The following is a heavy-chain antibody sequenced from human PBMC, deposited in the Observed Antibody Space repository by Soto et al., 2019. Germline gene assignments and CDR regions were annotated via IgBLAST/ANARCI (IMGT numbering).Heavy chain of an antibody. V-gene: IGHV1-2*04. D-gene: IGHD3-3*01. CDR1: GYTFTGYY. CDR3: ARGHYDFWSGSINWFDP. CDR2: INPNSGGT. Sequence: ASVKVSCKASGYTFTGYYMHWVRQAPGQGLEWMGWINPNSGGTNYAQKFQGWVTMTRDTSISTAYMELSRLRSDDTAVYYCARGHYDFWSGSINWFDPWGQGTLVTVSS. J-gene: IGHJ5*02.